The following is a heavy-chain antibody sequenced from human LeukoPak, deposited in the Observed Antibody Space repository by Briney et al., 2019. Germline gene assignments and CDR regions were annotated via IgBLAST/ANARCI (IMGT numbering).Heavy chain of an antibody. CDR1: GGSFSGYY. V-gene: IGHV4-34*01. J-gene: IGHJ4*02. CDR2: INHSGST. Sequence: SETLSLTCAVYGGSFSGYYWSWIRQPPGKGLEWIGEINHSGSTNYNPSLKSRVTISVDTSKNQFSLKLSSVTAADTAVYYCARGSVRYSSSWYSIVSYYFDYWGQGILVTVSS. CDR3: ARGSVRYSSSWYSIVSYYFDY. D-gene: IGHD6-13*01.